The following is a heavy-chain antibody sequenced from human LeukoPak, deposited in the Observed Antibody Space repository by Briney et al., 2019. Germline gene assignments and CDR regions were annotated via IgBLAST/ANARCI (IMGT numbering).Heavy chain of an antibody. CDR1: GFTFSSYA. CDR3: AKAGYSGYDFGY. J-gene: IGHJ4*02. D-gene: IGHD5-12*01. CDR2: ISGSGGST. V-gene: IGHV3-23*01. Sequence: GGSLRLSCAASGFTFSSYAMSWVRQAPGKGLEWVSAISGSGGSTYYADSVKGRFTISRDNPKNTLYLQMNSLRAEDTAVYYCAKAGYSGYDFGYWGQGTLVTVSS.